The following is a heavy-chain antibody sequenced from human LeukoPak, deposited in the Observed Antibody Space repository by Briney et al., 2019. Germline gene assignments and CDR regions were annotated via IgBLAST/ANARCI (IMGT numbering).Heavy chain of an antibody. J-gene: IGHJ6*02. D-gene: IGHD3-10*01. V-gene: IGHV1-69*04. CDR3: ARENTMVRRVIIYYYYGMVV. CDR1: GVTLSSYA. CDR2: IIPILGIA. Sequence: GSSVKVSCKASGVTLSSYAISCVRQAPGQGLEWMGRIIPILGIANSAQKFQGRVTITASKSTSTAYIELSSPRAEDTAVYYCARENTMVRRVIIYYYYGMVVWCQATTGTVSS.